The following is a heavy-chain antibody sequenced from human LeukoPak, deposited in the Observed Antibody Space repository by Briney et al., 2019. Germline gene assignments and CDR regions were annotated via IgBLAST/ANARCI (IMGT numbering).Heavy chain of an antibody. CDR2: INPNSGGT. CDR1: GYTFTGYY. Sequence: ASVKVSCKASGYTFTGYYMHWVRQAPGQGLEWMGWINPNSGGTNYAQKFQGRVTMTTDTSTSTAYMELRSLRSDDTAVYYCARRPPRGWSNDYWGQGTLVTVSS. D-gene: IGHD6-19*01. V-gene: IGHV1-2*02. CDR3: ARRPPRGWSNDY. J-gene: IGHJ4*02.